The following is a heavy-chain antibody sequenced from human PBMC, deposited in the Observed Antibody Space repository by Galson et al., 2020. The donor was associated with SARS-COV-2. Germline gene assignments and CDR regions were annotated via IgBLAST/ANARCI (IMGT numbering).Heavy chain of an antibody. CDR2: IKTKTDGETT. J-gene: IGHJ4*02. Sequence: TGVSLRLSCAASGFDFSNTWMSWVRQAPGKGLEWVGRIKTKTDGETTDYVAAVKGRFSISRDDSKNMLYLQLNSLKIEDTAVYYCTKANWYAAFEYWGQGALVTVSS. D-gene: IGHD2-8*01. CDR3: TKANWYAAFEY. V-gene: IGHV3-15*05. CDR1: GFDFSNTW.